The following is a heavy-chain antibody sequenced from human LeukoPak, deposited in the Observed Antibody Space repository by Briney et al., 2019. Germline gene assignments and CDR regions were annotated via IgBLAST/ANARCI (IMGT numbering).Heavy chain of an antibody. Sequence: GASVKVSCKASGGTFSSYAISWVRQAPGQGLEWMGGIIPIFGTANYAQKFQGRVTITADESTSTAYMELSSLRSEGTAVYYCARGPPGVAFDYWGQGTLVTVSS. CDR3: ARGPPGVAFDY. CDR1: GGTFSSYA. D-gene: IGHD2-15*01. CDR2: IIPIFGTA. J-gene: IGHJ4*02. V-gene: IGHV1-69*13.